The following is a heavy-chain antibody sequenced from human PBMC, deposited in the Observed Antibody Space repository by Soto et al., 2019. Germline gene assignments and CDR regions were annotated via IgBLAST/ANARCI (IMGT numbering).Heavy chain of an antibody. Sequence: GGSLRLSCAGSGFTFDDHTMHWVRQAPGKGLEWVSLITWDAGSAFYADSVRGRFTISRDNSKNSPYLQMNSLRTEDSALYYCAKEKDRIFDYWGRGTPVTVSS. CDR2: ITWDAGSA. CDR1: GFTFDDHT. CDR3: AKEKDRIFDY. V-gene: IGHV3-43*01. J-gene: IGHJ4*02.